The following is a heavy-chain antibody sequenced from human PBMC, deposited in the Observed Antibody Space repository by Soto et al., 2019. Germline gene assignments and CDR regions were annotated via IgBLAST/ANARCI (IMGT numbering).Heavy chain of an antibody. CDR2: ISACNGNT. J-gene: IGHJ4*02. CDR3: ARDGAAYFYDSSGYSTWDY. Sequence: QVQLVQSGAEVKKPGASVKVSCKASGYTFTSYGISWVRQAPGQGLEWMGWISACNGNTNYAQKLQGRVTMTTDTSTSTAYMELRRLRSDDTAVYYCARDGAAYFYDSSGYSTWDYWGQGTLVTVSS. CDR1: GYTFTSYG. V-gene: IGHV1-18*01. D-gene: IGHD3-22*01.